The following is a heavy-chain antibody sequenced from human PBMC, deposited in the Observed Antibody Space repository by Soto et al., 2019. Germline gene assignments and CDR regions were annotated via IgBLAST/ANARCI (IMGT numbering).Heavy chain of an antibody. CDR2: INSDESSR. CDR1: GFTFSNYW. CDR3: ARGIDFYFDL. Sequence: EVQLVESGGDFVQPGGSLSLSCVASGFTFSNYWMHWVRQAPGKGLEWVSRINSDESSRAYADSVKGRFISSRDNDKNSLSLEMNSLRAEDTAVYYCARGIDFYFDLWGRGTLVTVSS. J-gene: IGHJ2*01. V-gene: IGHV3-74*01.